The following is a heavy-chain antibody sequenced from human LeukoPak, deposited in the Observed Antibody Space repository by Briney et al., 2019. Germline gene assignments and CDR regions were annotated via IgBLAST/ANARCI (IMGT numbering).Heavy chain of an antibody. CDR2: ISGSGGST. CDR3: AREYSSTWYRGPAEYFQH. D-gene: IGHD6-13*01. V-gene: IGHV3-23*01. J-gene: IGHJ1*01. Sequence: GGSLRLSCTASGFIFNDFWMSWVRQAPGKGLEWVSAISGSGGSTYYADSVKGRFTISRDNSKNTLYLQMNSLRAEDTAVYYCAREYSSTWYRGPAEYFQHWGQGTLVTVSS. CDR1: GFIFNDFW.